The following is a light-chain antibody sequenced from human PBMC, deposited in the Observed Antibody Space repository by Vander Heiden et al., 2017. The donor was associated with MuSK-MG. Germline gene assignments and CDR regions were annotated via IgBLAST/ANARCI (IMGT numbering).Light chain of an antibody. V-gene: IGKV1-39*01. Sequence: DIQLTPSPSSLSASVGDRVTITCRASQNINNYINWYQEKPGKAPKLLMCATSSLHFGVPSMFSCGVSGTDFTRTITGLQPEDFATYYFQQSYTTPRTFGQGTKVEI. CDR1: QNINNY. J-gene: IGKJ1*01. CDR3: QQSYTTPRT. CDR2: ATS.